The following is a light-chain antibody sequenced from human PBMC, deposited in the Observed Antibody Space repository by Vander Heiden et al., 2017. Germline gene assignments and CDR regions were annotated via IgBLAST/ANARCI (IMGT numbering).Light chain of an antibody. J-gene: IGLJ3*02. CDR3: QVWDSSTDHWV. CDR2: NDS. CDR1: NIGSKS. V-gene: IGLV3-21*02. Sequence: SHVLTQQPSVSVAPGQTASITCGGNNIGSKSVHWYQQKPGQAPVVVVYNDSDRPSGSPERLSGSNSGNTATLTIRRVEAGDEADYCCQVWDSSTDHWVFGGGTKLAGL.